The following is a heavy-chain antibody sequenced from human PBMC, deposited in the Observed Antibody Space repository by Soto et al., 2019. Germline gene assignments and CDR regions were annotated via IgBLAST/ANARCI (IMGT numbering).Heavy chain of an antibody. CDR3: AKEVGATHHWYFDL. V-gene: IGHV3-23*01. D-gene: IGHD1-26*01. Sequence: EVQLLESGGGLVQPGGSLRLSCTASGFTFSIYAMNWVSQAPGKGLEWVSAISGSGGSTFYADSVRGRFTIFRDNSKQTLYLPMNSLRAEGTAVFYCAKEVGATHHWYFDLWGRGTLVTVSS. CDR1: GFTFSIYA. CDR2: ISGSGGST. J-gene: IGHJ2*01.